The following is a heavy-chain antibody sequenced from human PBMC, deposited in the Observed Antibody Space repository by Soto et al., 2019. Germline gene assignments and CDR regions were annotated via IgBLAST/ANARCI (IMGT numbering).Heavy chain of an antibody. J-gene: IGHJ6*02. CDR3: ARVTYCSGGSCYLRGYYYYGMDV. D-gene: IGHD2-15*01. Sequence: QVQLQESGPGLVKPSQTLSLTCTVSGGSISSGGYYWSWIRQHPGKCLEWIGYIYYSGSTYYNPSLKSRVTISVDTSKNQFSLKLSSVTAADTAVYYCARVTYCSGGSCYLRGYYYYGMDVWGQGTTVTVSS. CDR2: IYYSGST. CDR1: GGSISSGGYY. V-gene: IGHV4-31*03.